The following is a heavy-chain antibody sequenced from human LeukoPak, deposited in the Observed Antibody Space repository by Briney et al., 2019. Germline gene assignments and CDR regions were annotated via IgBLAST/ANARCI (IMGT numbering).Heavy chain of an antibody. CDR3: ARHGNYFDACPSYP. CDR2: VSHSGST. V-gene: IGHV4-38-2*01. CDR1: GYSISSGSN. Sequence: PSESLSLSXAVSGYSISSGSNWCGIRRPRGRGVWVVACVSHSGSTYYNHSLKSRVTISADTSKNPFSLKLNSVLTADPAVTFCARHGNYFDACPSYPSGQGTLVTVSS. J-gene: IGHJ5*02. D-gene: IGHD3-22*01.